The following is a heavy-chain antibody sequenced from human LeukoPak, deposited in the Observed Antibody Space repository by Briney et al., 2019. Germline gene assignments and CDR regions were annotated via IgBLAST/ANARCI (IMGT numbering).Heavy chain of an antibody. CDR3: AREPAIGYCTSTSCESWFDP. Sequence: ASVKVSCKASGYTFTSYAMHWVRQAPGQRLEWMGWINAGNGNTKYSQKFQGRVTITRDTSASTAYMELSSLRSEDTAVYYCAREPAIGYCTSTSCESWFDPWGQGTLVTVSS. CDR1: GYTFTSYA. CDR2: INAGNGNT. J-gene: IGHJ5*02. V-gene: IGHV1-3*01. D-gene: IGHD2-2*01.